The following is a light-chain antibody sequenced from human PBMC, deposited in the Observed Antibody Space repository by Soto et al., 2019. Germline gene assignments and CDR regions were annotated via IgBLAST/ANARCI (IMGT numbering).Light chain of an antibody. Sequence: DIQMTQSPSTLSASVGDTVTIACRASQTISNWLAWYQQKPGKAPKLLIYDASTLESGVPSRFSGSGSGTELTLTISRLQTDDFATYYCQQYTSYWTFGQGTNVDIK. J-gene: IGKJ1*01. CDR1: QTISNW. CDR2: DAS. V-gene: IGKV1-5*01. CDR3: QQYTSYWT.